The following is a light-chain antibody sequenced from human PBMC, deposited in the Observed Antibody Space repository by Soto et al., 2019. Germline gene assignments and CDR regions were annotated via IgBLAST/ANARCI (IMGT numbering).Light chain of an antibody. CDR2: DVS. Sequence: QSVLTQPASVSGSPGQSITISCTGTSNDIGGHNYVSWYQHHPGQAPKLMIFDVSNRPSGVSNRFSGSKSGNTASLTISGLQAEDEADYYCSSSYTSSNNIGVFGTGTKVTVL. CDR3: SSYTSSNNIGV. V-gene: IGLV2-14*03. CDR1: SNDIGGHNY. J-gene: IGLJ1*01.